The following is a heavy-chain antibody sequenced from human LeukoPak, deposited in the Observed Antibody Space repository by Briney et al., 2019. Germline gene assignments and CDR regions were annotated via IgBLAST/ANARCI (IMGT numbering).Heavy chain of an antibody. J-gene: IGHJ4*02. Sequence: ASVKVSCKASGYTLTSYDINWMRQATGQGLEWMGWMNPNSGNTGYAQKFQGRVTMTRNTSISTAYMELSSLRSEDTAVYYCARVGLENVLLWFRESYTPYYFDYWGQGTLVTVSS. D-gene: IGHD3-10*01. V-gene: IGHV1-8*01. CDR3: ARVGLENVLLWFRESYTPYYFDY. CDR1: GYTLTSYD. CDR2: MNPNSGNT.